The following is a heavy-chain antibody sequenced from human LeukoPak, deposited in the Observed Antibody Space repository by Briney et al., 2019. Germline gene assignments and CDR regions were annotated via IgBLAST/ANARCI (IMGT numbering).Heavy chain of an antibody. Sequence: GGSLRLSCEASGFTFSAYAMSWVRQGPEKGLEWVSGISGSGGSTYSADSVQGRYIISRDNSKNTLYLQMNSLRAEDTAVYYCARSVQLDPWGAFDIWGQGTMVIVCS. D-gene: IGHD1-1*01. CDR1: GFTFSAYA. J-gene: IGHJ3*02. CDR3: ARSVQLDPWGAFDI. V-gene: IGHV3-23*01. CDR2: ISGSGGST.